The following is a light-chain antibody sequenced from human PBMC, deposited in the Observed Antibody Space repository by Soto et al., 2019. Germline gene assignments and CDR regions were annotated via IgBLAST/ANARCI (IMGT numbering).Light chain of an antibody. Sequence: QSALTQPPSVSGSPGQSVTISCTGTSSDVGSYNRVSWYQQPPGTAPNLMIFEVSNRPSGVPDRFSGSKSGNTASLTISGLQAEDEADYYCSSYTTSSTSVFGGGTKLTVL. V-gene: IGLV2-18*02. CDR3: SSYTTSSTSV. J-gene: IGLJ2*01. CDR1: SSDVGSYNR. CDR2: EVS.